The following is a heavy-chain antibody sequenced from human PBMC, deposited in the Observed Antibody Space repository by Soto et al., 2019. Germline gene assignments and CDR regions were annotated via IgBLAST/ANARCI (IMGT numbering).Heavy chain of an antibody. J-gene: IGHJ4*02. D-gene: IGHD3-10*01. CDR3: ASSEFH. V-gene: IGHV4-39*01. CDR1: GGSISSSRYY. Sequence: QLQLQESGPGLVKPSETLSLTCTVSGGSISSSRYYWGWIRQPPGKGLEWIGNIYYSGSTYYTPSLKSRVTMSVDTSKNQSSLKLTSVTAAEPAVYYCASSEFHWGQGTLVTVSS. CDR2: IYYSGST.